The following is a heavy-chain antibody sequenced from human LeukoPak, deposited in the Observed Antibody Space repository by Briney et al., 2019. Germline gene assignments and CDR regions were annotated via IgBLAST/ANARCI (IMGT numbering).Heavy chain of an antibody. J-gene: IGHJ4*02. CDR1: GFTLSDHW. CDR2: IKIDGSTK. CDR3: ARDDSYYDGIAYSSGFDY. V-gene: IGHV3-74*01. D-gene: IGHD3-22*01. Sequence: PGGSLRLSCAASGFTLSDHWMHWVRQAPGKGLVSVALIKIDGSTKTLADSVKGRFTISRDNAKNTLYLQMNSLRVDDTAVYFCARDDSYYDGIAYSSGFDYWGQGALVTVSS.